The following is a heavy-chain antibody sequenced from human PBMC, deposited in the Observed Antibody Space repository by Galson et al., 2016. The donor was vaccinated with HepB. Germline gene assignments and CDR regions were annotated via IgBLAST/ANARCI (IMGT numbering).Heavy chain of an antibody. J-gene: IGHJ4*02. CDR2: ISGSGAIT. CDR1: GFTFSSYA. V-gene: IGHV3-23*01. CDR3: AKGYGYFDS. Sequence: SLRLSCAASGFTFSSYAMHWVRQAPGKGLEWISAISGSGAITNYADSVKGRFTISRDNSKNTLSLQMNSLRAEDTAVYYCAKGYGYFDSWGQGTLVTVSP. D-gene: IGHD4-17*01.